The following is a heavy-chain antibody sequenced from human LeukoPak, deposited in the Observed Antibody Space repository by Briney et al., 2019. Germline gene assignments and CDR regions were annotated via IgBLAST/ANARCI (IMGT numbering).Heavy chain of an antibody. CDR1: GFTFSSYG. D-gene: IGHD3-10*01. CDR2: ISYDGSNK. V-gene: IGHV3-30*18. CDR3: AKTYVVRGVNYYYGMDV. J-gene: IGHJ6*02. Sequence: GRSLRLSCAASGFTFSSYGMHWVRQAPGKGLEWVAVISYDGSNKYYADSVKGRFTISRDNSKNTLYLQMNSLRAGDTAVYYCAKTYVVRGVNYYYGMDVWAKGPRSPSP.